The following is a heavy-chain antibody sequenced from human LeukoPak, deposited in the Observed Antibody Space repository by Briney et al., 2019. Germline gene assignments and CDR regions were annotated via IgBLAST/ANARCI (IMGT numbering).Heavy chain of an antibody. D-gene: IGHD3-10*01. CDR3: ARDWVLLWFGEPYYGMDV. V-gene: IGHV1-3*01. Sequence: GASVKVSCKASGYTFTSYAMHWVRQAPGQRLEWMGWINAGNGNTKYSQKFQGRVTITRDTSASTAYMELSSLRSEDTAVYYCARDWVLLWFGEPYYGMDVWGQGTTVTVSS. CDR1: GYTFTSYA. J-gene: IGHJ6*02. CDR2: INAGNGNT.